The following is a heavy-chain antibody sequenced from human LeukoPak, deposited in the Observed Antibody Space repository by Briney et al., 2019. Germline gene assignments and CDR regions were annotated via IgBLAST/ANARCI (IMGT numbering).Heavy chain of an antibody. CDR3: AKGSGYDYHY. CDR1: GFTFSSYS. V-gene: IGHV3-48*04. CDR2: ISSSSSTI. Sequence: GGSLRLSCAASGFTFSSYSMNWVRQAPGKGLGWVSYISSSSSTIYYADSVKGRFTISRDNAKNSLYLQMNSLRAEDTAVYYCAKGSGYDYHYWGQGTLVTVSS. D-gene: IGHD5-12*01. J-gene: IGHJ4*02.